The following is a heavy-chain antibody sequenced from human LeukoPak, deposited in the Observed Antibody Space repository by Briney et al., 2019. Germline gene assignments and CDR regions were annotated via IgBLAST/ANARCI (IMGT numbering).Heavy chain of an antibody. V-gene: IGHV6-1*01. D-gene: IGHD1-26*01. CDR1: GDSVSSNSAA. CDR2: TYYRSKWYY. CDR3: ARDPVGGSTIFDY. J-gene: IGHJ4*02. Sequence: SQTLSLTCAISGDSVSSNSAAWNWIRQSPTRGLEWLGRTYYRSKWYYDYAVAVKSRISINPDTSKNQFSLQLSSVTPEDTAVYYCARDPVGGSTIFDYWGQGTLVTVSS.